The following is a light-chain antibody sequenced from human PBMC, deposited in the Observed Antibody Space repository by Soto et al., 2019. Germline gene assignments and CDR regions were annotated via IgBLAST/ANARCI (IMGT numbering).Light chain of an antibody. CDR2: GAS. CDR1: QSVSSSY. CDR3: QQYGSSPRALT. Sequence: EILLTQSPGTLSLSPGERATLSCRASQSVSSSYLAWYQQKPGEAPRLLIYGASSRATGIPDGFSGSGSGTDLTLTISRLEPEDFAVYYCQQYGSSPRALTFGGGTKVDIK. V-gene: IGKV3-20*01. J-gene: IGKJ4*01.